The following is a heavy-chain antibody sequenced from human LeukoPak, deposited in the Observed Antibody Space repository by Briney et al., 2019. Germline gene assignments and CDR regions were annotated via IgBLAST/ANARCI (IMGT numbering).Heavy chain of an antibody. CDR3: ARDRGIKRAGAFDI. CDR1: GFTFSSYS. Sequence: PGGSLRLSCAASGFTFSSYSMNWVRQAPGKGLEWVSSISSSSYIYYADSVKGRFTISRDNAKNSLYLQMNSLRAEDTAVYYCARDRGIKRAGAFDIWGQGTMVTVSS. CDR2: ISSSSYI. D-gene: IGHD3-10*01. J-gene: IGHJ3*02. V-gene: IGHV3-21*01.